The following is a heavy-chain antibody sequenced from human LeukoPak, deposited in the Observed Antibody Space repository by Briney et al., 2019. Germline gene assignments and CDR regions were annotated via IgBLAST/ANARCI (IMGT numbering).Heavy chain of an antibody. J-gene: IGHJ4*02. Sequence: GGSLRLSCAASEFTFSSYSMNWVRQAPGKGLEWVSSISSSSSNIYYADSVKGRFTISRDNAKNSLYLQMNSLRAEDTAVYYCASDDTAMVSPFDYWGQGTLVTVSS. V-gene: IGHV3-21*01. CDR1: EFTFSSYS. CDR3: ASDDTAMVSPFDY. CDR2: ISSSSSNI. D-gene: IGHD5-18*01.